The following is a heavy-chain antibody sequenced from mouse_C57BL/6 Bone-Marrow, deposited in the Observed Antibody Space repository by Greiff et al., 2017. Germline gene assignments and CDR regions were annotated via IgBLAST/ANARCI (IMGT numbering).Heavy chain of an antibody. Sequence: EVQLQQSGAELVRPGASVKLSCTASGFNIKDDYIHWVKQRPEQGLEWIGWIDPEIGDTEYASKFQGKATITSDTSSSTAYLQLSSLTSEDTAVYYCSPFDGNYFDFWGQGTPLTVAS. V-gene: IGHV14-4*01. CDR1: GFNIKDDY. D-gene: IGHD2-3*01. CDR2: IDPEIGDT. J-gene: IGHJ2*01. CDR3: SPFDGNYFDF.